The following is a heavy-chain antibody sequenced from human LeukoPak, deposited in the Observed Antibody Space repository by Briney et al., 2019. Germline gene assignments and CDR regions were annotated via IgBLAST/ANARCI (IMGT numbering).Heavy chain of an antibody. CDR2: IYYSGST. Sequence: SETLSLTCTVSGGSISSYYWSWIRQPPGKGLEWIGYIYYSGSTYYNPSLKSRVTISVDTSKNQFSLKLSSVTAADTAVYYCARLAVALFDYWGQGTLVTVSS. CDR3: ARLAVALFDY. D-gene: IGHD6-19*01. J-gene: IGHJ4*02. CDR1: GGSISSYY. V-gene: IGHV4-59*04.